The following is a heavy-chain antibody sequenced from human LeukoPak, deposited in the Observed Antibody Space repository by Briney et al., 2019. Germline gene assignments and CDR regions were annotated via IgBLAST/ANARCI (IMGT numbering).Heavy chain of an antibody. J-gene: IGHJ4*02. CDR2: ISYDGSNK. V-gene: IGHV3-30*18. Sequence: PGGSLRLSCATSGFTFSSFTMNWVRQAPGKGLEWVAVISYDGSNKYYADSVKGRFTISRDNSKNTLYLQMNSLRAEDTAVYYCAKDGKEGGYCGGDCYKDYWGQGTLVTVSS. CDR1: GFTFSSFT. D-gene: IGHD2-21*02. CDR3: AKDGKEGGYCGGDCYKDY.